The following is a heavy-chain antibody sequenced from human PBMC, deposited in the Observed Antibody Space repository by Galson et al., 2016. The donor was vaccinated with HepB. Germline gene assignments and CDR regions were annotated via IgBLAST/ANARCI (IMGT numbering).Heavy chain of an antibody. Sequence: SLRLSCAASGFTVGNTYMAWVRHFPGKGLESVAVIFSGGPTFYADSAQGRFTISSDDSRNTLYLQMRSLRPEDTAFYYCARDSGYNEHGGFDNWGQGTLVTVSS. CDR1: GFTVGNTY. D-gene: IGHD5-24*01. CDR3: ARDSGYNEHGGFDN. V-gene: IGHV3-66*02. CDR2: IFSGGPT. J-gene: IGHJ4*02.